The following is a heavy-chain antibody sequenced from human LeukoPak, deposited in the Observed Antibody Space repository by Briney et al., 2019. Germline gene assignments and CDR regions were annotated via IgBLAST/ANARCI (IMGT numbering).Heavy chain of an antibody. CDR2: INGDGTNV. CDR1: GFIFSNYY. Sequence: GGSLRLSCAAPGFIFSNYYMHWVRQAPGKGLVWVSHINGDGTNVNYADSVKGRFTISRDNAKNTLYLQMNSLRVEDTALYYCGRGKSPAAVDDWGQGTLVTVPS. V-gene: IGHV3-74*01. D-gene: IGHD2-2*01. J-gene: IGHJ4*02. CDR3: GRGKSPAAVDD.